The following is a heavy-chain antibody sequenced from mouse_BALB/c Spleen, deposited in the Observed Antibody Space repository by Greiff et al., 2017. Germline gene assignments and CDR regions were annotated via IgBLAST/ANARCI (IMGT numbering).Heavy chain of an antibody. D-gene: IGHD2-2*01. Sequence: QVQLQQPGAGLVKPGTSVTLSCTASGYTFTSYWINWVQLRPEQGLEWLGDIYPGSSSTNYNEKFKSKATLTVDTSSSTAYMQLSSLASEDAALYYCARSGYDFDYWGQGTTLTVAS. V-gene: IGHV1-55*01. CDR3: ARSGYDFDY. J-gene: IGHJ2*01. CDR2: IYPGSSST. CDR1: GYTFTSYW.